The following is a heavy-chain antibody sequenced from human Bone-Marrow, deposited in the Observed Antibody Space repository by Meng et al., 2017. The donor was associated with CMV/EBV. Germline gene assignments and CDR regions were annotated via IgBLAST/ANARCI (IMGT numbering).Heavy chain of an antibody. CDR3: ARDFRPQQLVFYYYYGMDV. D-gene: IGHD6-13*01. CDR2: INPSGGST. CDR1: GYTFTSYY. V-gene: IGHV1-46*01. Sequence: ASVKVSCKASGYTFTSYYMHWVRQAPGQGLEWMGIINPSGGSTSYAQKFQGRVTMTRDTSTSTVYMELSSLRSEDTAVYYCARDFRPQQLVFYYYYGMDVWGQGTTVTVSS. J-gene: IGHJ6*02.